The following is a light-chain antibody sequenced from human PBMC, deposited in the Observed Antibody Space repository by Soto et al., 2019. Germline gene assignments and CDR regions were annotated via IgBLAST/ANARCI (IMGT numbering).Light chain of an antibody. V-gene: IGLV2-11*01. CDR3: CSYAGSYTFGYV. J-gene: IGLJ1*01. Sequence: QSVLTQPRSVSGSPGQSVTISCTGTSSDVGGYNYVSWYQQHPGKAPKLMIYDVSKRPSGVPDRFSGSKSGNTASLTSSGLQAEDEADYYCCSYAGSYTFGYVFGTGTKLTVL. CDR2: DVS. CDR1: SSDVGGYNY.